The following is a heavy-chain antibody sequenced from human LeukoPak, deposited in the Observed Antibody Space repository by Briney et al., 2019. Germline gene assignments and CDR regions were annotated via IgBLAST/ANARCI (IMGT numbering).Heavy chain of an antibody. D-gene: IGHD3-22*01. CDR3: ATDPGYYDSSVDI. J-gene: IGHJ3*02. CDR1: GYTFTGYY. Sequence: WASVKVSCKASGYTFTGYYMHWMRQAPGQGLEWMGWINPNSGGTNYAQKFQGRVTMTRDTSISTAYMELSRLRSEDTAVYYCATDPGYYDSSVDIWGQGTMVTVSS. V-gene: IGHV1-2*02. CDR2: INPNSGGT.